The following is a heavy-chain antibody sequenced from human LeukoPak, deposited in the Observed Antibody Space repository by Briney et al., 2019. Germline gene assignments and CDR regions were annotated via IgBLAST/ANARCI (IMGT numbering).Heavy chain of an antibody. Sequence: ASVKVSCKASGYTFTAYYIHWVRQAPGQGLDWMGWINPNSGGTNYAQKFQGRVTMTRDTSISTVYMELSRLRSDDTAVYYCARDGRDGYNLVHYWGQGTLVTVSS. CDR2: INPNSGGT. V-gene: IGHV1-2*02. D-gene: IGHD5-24*01. CDR1: GYTFTAYY. CDR3: ARDGRDGYNLVHY. J-gene: IGHJ4*02.